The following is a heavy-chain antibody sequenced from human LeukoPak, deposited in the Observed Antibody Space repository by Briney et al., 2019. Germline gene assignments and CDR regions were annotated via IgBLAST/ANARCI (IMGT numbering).Heavy chain of an antibody. CDR2: ISSEGSMK. V-gene: IGHV3-30-3*01. Sequence: PGRSLRLSCAASGFTFSGYVMHWVGKAPGKGLEWVSVISSEGSMKDYADSVKGRFTVSRDNSRNTLYLQMSSLRADDTGLYYCARGRGYSYYYYGMDVWGQGTTVTVSS. D-gene: IGHD5-18*01. CDR3: ARGRGYSYYYYGMDV. J-gene: IGHJ6*02. CDR1: GFTFSGYV.